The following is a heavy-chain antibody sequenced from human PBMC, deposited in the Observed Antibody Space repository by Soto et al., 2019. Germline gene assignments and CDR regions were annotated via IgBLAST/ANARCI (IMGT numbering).Heavy chain of an antibody. D-gene: IGHD3-3*01. CDR2: INEDSSYI. Sequence: EVQLVESGGGLVKPGGPLRLSCAASGLDFSSYSMNWVRQAPGKGLEWVSSINEDSSYIYYAHSLRGRFTISRDNAKESLYLQMNSLRAEDTAVYYCVRDFGWYFRSGYMDVWGDGATVTVSS. J-gene: IGHJ6*03. CDR3: VRDFGWYFRSGYMDV. V-gene: IGHV3-21*02. CDR1: GLDFSSYS.